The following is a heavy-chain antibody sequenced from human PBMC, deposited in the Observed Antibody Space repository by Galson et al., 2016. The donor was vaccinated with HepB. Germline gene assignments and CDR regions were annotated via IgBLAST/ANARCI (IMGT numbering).Heavy chain of an antibody. Sequence: SVKVSCKASGGTFDSYGFHWVRQAPGQGLEWMGGIIPRLGTPHYAQKFQGKITITADESTSTAFMELSSLKFEDTALYFCASAYHITRSHSFDLWGQGTMGTVSS. CDR2: IIPRLGTP. V-gene: IGHV1-69*13. CDR1: GGTFDSYG. D-gene: IGHD1-14*01. CDR3: ASAYHITRSHSFDL. J-gene: IGHJ3*01.